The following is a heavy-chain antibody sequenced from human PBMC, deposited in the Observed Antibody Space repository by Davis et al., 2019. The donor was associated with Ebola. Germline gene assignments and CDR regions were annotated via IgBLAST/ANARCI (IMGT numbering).Heavy chain of an antibody. Sequence: PGGPLRPPCAAPGFTFSNARMSWVRQAPGKGLEWVGRIKSKTDGGTTDYAAPVKGRFTISSDDSKNTLYLQMNSLKTEDTAVYYCTTGYSNYDYWGQGTLVAVSS. D-gene: IGHD4-11*01. CDR2: IKSKTDGGTT. V-gene: IGHV3-15*01. CDR1: GFTFSNAR. CDR3: TTGYSNYDY. J-gene: IGHJ4*02.